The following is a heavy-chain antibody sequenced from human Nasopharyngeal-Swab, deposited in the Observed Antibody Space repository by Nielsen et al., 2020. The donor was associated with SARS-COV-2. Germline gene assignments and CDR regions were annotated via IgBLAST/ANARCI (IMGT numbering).Heavy chain of an antibody. V-gene: IGHV4-34*01. J-gene: IGHJ5*02. Sequence: SETLSLTCAVYGGSFSGYYWSWIRPPPGKGLEWIGEINHSGSTNYNPSLKSRVTISVDTSKNQFSLKLSSVTAADTAVYYCARECSGGSCYLVGFDPWGQGTLVTVSS. D-gene: IGHD2-15*01. CDR2: INHSGST. CDR3: ARECSGGSCYLVGFDP. CDR1: GGSFSGYY.